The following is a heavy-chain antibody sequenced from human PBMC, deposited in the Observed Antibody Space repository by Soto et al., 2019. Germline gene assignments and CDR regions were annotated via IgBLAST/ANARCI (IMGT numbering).Heavy chain of an antibody. CDR2: INGDGTT. Sequence: XESLRLSCAASGFIFNNYWMHGVRQAPGKGLVWVARINGDGTTTYVDSVKGRFTISRDNAKNMVYLQMNSLRAEDTAMYYCGRGSGPRGRPYWGQGVSVTVSS. V-gene: IGHV3-74*01. CDR3: GRGSGPRGRPY. D-gene: IGHD6-25*01. CDR1: GFIFNNYW. J-gene: IGHJ4*02.